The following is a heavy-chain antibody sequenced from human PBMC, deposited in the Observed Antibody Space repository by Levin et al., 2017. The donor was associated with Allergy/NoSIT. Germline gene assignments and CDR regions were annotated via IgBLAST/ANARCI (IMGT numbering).Heavy chain of an antibody. CDR2: ISGSGGST. V-gene: IGHV3-23*01. J-gene: IGHJ4*02. Sequence: PGESLKISCAASGFTFSSYTMSWVRQAPGKGLEWVSAISGSGGSTYYADSVKGRFTISRDNSKNTLYLQMNSLRVEDTAVYSCRDGSGNWGQGTLVTVSS. CDR3: RDGSGN. CDR1: GFTFSSYT. D-gene: IGHD3-10*01.